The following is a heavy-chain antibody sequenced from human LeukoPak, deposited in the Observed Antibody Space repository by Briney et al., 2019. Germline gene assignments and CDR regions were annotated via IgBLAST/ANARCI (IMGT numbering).Heavy chain of an antibody. CDR1: GFTFGNAW. CDR2: IKSKSNGETA. CDR3: TTLLEKIYTINWYGEDY. V-gene: IGHV3-15*01. D-gene: IGHD6-13*01. J-gene: IGHJ4*02. Sequence: GGSLRLSCAASGFTFGNAWMSWVRQAPGKGLEWVGRIKSKSNGETADYAAPAKGRFTISRDDSKNTLFLQMNSLKTEDTAVYYCTTLLEKIYTINWYGEDYWGQGALVTVSS.